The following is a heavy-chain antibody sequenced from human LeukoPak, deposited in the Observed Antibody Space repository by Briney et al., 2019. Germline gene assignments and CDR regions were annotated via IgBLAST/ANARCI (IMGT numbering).Heavy chain of an antibody. J-gene: IGHJ4*02. CDR2: IYYSGST. V-gene: IGHV4-31*03. Sequence: SQTLSLTCTVSGGSISSGGYYWSWIRQHPGKGLEWIGYIYYSGSTYYNPSLKSRVTISVDTSKNQFSLKLSPVTAADTAVYYCARLGSGSYRDWGQGTLVTVSS. CDR1: GGSISSGGYY. D-gene: IGHD3-10*01. CDR3: ARLGSGSYRD.